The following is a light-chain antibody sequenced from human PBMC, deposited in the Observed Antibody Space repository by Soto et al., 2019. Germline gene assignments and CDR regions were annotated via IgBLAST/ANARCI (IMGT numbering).Light chain of an antibody. J-gene: IGKJ1*01. CDR3: QQYLSSPWT. Sequence: EIVLTQSPCTLSLSPGERATLSCRASQSVSSSYLAWYQQKPGQAPRLLIYGASSRATGIPDRFSGSGSGTDFTLTISRLEPGDFAVYYCQQYLSSPWTFGQGTKVEIK. CDR2: GAS. V-gene: IGKV3-20*01. CDR1: QSVSSSY.